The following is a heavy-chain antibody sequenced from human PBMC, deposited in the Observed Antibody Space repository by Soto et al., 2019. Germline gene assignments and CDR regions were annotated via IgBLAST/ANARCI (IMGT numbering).Heavy chain of an antibody. Sequence: GGSLRLSCAASGFSFSSYTMAWVRQAPGKGLEWVSFITKNGINKYYADSVQGRFIISRDNSKNTLHLQMNSLRAEDTAVYYCAHHTGFDYWGQGTLVTVSS. J-gene: IGHJ4*02. CDR1: GFSFSSYT. CDR2: ITKNGINK. V-gene: IGHV3-30-3*01. D-gene: IGHD4-17*01. CDR3: AHHTGFDY.